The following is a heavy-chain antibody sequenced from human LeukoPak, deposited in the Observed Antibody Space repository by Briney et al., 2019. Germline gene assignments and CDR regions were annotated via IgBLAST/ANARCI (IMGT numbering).Heavy chain of an antibody. V-gene: IGHV1-18*01. CDR2: ISGYNDNT. CDR1: GYTFTSYD. Sequence: ASVKVSCKASGYTFTSYDINWVRQATGQGLEWMGWISGYNDNTHYVQKFQGRVTMTTDTSTSTAYMHLRSLRSDDTAVYFCARTSAYGSSWHSYWGQGTLVTVSS. CDR3: ARTSAYGSSWHSY. D-gene: IGHD6-13*01. J-gene: IGHJ4*02.